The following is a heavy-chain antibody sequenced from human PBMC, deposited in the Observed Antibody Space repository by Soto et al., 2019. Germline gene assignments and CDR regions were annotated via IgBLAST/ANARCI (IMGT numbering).Heavy chain of an antibody. CDR3: ARGRSGSYYTAFDI. J-gene: IGHJ3*02. Sequence: EVQLVESGGGLVQPGGSLRLSCAASGFTFSSSSMNWVRQAPRKGLEWVSYISSSSSTIYYSDSVKGRFTISRDNAKNSLSLQMNSLRDEDTAVYYCARGRSGSYYTAFDIWGQGTMVTVSS. D-gene: IGHD1-26*01. CDR2: ISSSSSTI. V-gene: IGHV3-48*02. CDR1: GFTFSSSS.